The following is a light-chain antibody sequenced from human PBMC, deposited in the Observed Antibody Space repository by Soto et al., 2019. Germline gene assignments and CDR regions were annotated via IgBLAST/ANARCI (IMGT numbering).Light chain of an antibody. J-gene: IGLJ1*01. CDR3: SSYSGTNYHYV. CDR1: SSDVGGYNY. V-gene: IGLV2-8*01. Sequence: QSALTQPPSASGSFGQSVTISCTGTSSDVGGYNYVSWYQQHPGKAPKLMIYEVSERPSGVPDRFSGSKSGNTASLTVSGLQADYEAQYYCSSYSGTNYHYVFGTGTKLTVL. CDR2: EVS.